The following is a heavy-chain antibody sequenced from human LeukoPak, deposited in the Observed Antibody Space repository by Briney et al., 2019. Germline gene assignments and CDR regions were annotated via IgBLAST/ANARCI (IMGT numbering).Heavy chain of an antibody. D-gene: IGHD2-2*01. Sequence: SETLSLTCAVYGGSFSGYYWSWIRHPPGKGLEWIGEINHSGSTNYNPSLKSRVTISVDTSKNQFSLKLSSVTAADTAVYYCARGRGTRKIYNWFDPWGQGTLVTVSS. V-gene: IGHV4-34*01. CDR1: GGSFSGYY. J-gene: IGHJ5*02. CDR3: ARGRGTRKIYNWFDP. CDR2: INHSGST.